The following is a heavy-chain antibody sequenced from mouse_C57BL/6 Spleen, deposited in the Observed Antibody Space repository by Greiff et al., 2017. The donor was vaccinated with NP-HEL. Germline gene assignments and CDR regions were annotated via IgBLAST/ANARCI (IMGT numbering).Heavy chain of an antibody. CDR1: GYTFTEYT. V-gene: IGHV1-62-2*01. J-gene: IGHJ4*01. D-gene: IGHD3-2*02. CDR2: FYPGSGSI. Sequence: VMLVESGAELVKPGASVKLSCKASGYTFTEYTIHWVKQRSGQGLEWIGWFYPGSGSIKYNEKFKDKATLTADKSSSTVYMELSRLTSEDSAVYFCARHEDWSDSSGYEDYAMDYWGQGTSVTVSS. CDR3: ARHEDWSDSSGYEDYAMDY.